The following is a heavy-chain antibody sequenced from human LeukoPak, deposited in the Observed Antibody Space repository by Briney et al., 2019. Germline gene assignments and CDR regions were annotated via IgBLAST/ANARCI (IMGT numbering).Heavy chain of an antibody. CDR1: GFTFSSYE. CDR3: ARELNDYGDFFFDY. D-gene: IGHD4-17*01. CDR2: ISSSGSTI. Sequence: GGSLRLSCAASGFTFSSYEMNWVRQAPGKGLEWVSYISSSGSTIYYADSVKGRFTISRDNAKKSLYLQMNSLRAEDTAVYYCARELNDYGDFFFDYWGQGTLVTVSS. J-gene: IGHJ4*02. V-gene: IGHV3-48*03.